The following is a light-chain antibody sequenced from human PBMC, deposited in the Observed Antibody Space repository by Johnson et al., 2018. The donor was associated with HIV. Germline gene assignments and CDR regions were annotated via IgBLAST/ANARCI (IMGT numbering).Light chain of an antibody. CDR2: DNN. J-gene: IGLJ1*01. CDR1: SSNIGRNY. V-gene: IGLV1-51*01. CDR3: GTWDSSLILYV. Sequence: QSVLTQPPSVSAAPGQKVTISCSGSSSNIGRNYVSWYQQLPGTAPKLLIFDNNKRPSGIPDRFSASKSGTSATLGITGLQTGDEADYYCGTWDSSLILYVFGTGTKVTVL.